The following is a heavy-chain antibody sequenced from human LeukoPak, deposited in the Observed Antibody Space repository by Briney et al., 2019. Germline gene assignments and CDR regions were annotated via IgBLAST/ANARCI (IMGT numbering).Heavy chain of an antibody. Sequence: GGSLRLSCAASGFTFSSYSMNWVRQAPGKGLEWVSSISSSSSYIYYADSVKGRFTISRDNAKNSLYLQMNSLRAEDTAVYYCAREITMIGGNWFDPWGQGTLVTVSS. CDR1: GFTFSSYS. V-gene: IGHV3-21*01. CDR2: ISSSSSYI. D-gene: IGHD3-22*01. CDR3: AREITMIGGNWFDP. J-gene: IGHJ5*02.